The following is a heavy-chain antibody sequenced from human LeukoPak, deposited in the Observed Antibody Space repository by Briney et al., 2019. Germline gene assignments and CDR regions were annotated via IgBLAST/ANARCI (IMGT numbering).Heavy chain of an antibody. J-gene: IGHJ1*01. D-gene: IGHD4-17*01. CDR3: ARGAYGDPPAEYFQH. V-gene: IGHV1-46*01. CDR2: INPSGGST. CDR1: GYTFTSYY. Sequence: GASVTVSCKASGYTFTSYYMHWVRQAPGQGLEWMGIINPSGGSTSYAQKFQGRVTMTRDMSTSTVYMELSSLRSEDTAVYYCARGAYGDPPAEYFQHWGQGTLVTVSS.